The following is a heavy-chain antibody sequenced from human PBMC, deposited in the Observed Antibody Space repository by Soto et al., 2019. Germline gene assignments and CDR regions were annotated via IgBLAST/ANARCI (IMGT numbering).Heavy chain of an antibody. Sequence: ESGGGVVQPGRSLRLSCAASGFTFSSYAMHWVRQAPGKGLEWVAVILYDGSNKYYADSVKGRFTISRDNSKNTLFLQMNSLRAEDTAVYYCAREAESLDYWGQGTLVTVSS. V-gene: IGHV3-30*14. CDR1: GFTFSSYA. CDR3: AREAESLDY. CDR2: ILYDGSNK. J-gene: IGHJ4*02.